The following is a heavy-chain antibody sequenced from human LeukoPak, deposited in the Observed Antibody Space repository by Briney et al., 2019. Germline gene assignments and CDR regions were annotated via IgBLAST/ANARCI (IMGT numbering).Heavy chain of an antibody. J-gene: IGHJ6*04. Sequence: GGSLRLSCAASGFSVSSNYMSWVRQAPGKGLEWVSAISGSGGSTYYADSVKGRFTISRDNSKNTLYLQMNSLRAGDTAVYYCAELLWFGELSGDVWGKGTTVTVSS. CDR2: ISGSGGST. CDR1: GFSVSSNY. D-gene: IGHD3-10*01. V-gene: IGHV3-23*01. CDR3: AELLWFGELSGDV.